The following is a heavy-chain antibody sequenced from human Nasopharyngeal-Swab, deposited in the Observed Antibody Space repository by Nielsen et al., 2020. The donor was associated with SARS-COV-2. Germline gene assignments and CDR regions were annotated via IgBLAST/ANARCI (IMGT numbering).Heavy chain of an antibody. V-gene: IGHV1-24*01. CDR2: FDPEDGET. Sequence: ASVKVSCKVSGYTLTELSMHWVRQAPGKGLEWMGGFDPEDGETIYAQKFQGRVTMTEDTSTDTAYMELSSLRSEDTAVYYCATGVGIAAAGTAENDYWGQGTLVTVSS. J-gene: IGHJ4*02. D-gene: IGHD6-13*01. CDR3: ATGVGIAAAGTAENDY. CDR1: GYTLTELS.